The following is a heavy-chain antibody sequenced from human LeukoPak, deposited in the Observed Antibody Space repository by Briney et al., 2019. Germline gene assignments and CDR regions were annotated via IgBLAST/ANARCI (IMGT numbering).Heavy chain of an antibody. V-gene: IGHV3-23*01. CDR2: ISGSGGST. CDR1: GFTFSSYA. CDR3: AKPLLDYGDYDY. D-gene: IGHD4-17*01. J-gene: IGHJ4*02. Sequence: GGSLRLSCAASGFTFSSYAMSWVRQAPGKGLGWVSAISGSGGSTYYADSVKGRFTISRDNSKNTLYLQMNSLRAEDTAVYYCAKPLLDYGDYDYWGQGTLVTVSS.